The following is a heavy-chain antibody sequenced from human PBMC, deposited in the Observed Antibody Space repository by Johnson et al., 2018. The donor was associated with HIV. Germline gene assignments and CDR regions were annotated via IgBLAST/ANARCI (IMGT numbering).Heavy chain of an antibody. V-gene: IGHV3-23*01. CDR2: ISGSGGST. CDR1: GFTFSSYA. CDR3: AKDLSYPRLRIGAFDI. Sequence: EVQLLESGGGLVQPGGSLRLSCAASGFTFSSYAMSWVRQAPGKGLEWVSAISGSGGSTYYADSVKGRFTISRDNSKNTLYLQMNSLRAEDTAVYYCAKDLSYPRLRIGAFDIWGQGTMVTVSS. J-gene: IGHJ3*02. D-gene: IGHD4-17*01.